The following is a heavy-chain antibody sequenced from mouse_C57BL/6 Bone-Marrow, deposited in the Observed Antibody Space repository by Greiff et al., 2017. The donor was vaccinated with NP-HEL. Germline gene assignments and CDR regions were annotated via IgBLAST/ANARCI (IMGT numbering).Heavy chain of an antibody. D-gene: IGHD1-1*01. V-gene: IGHV5-9-1*02. Sequence: EVKLEESGEGLVKPGGSLKLSCAASGFTFSSYAMSWVRQTPEKRLEWVAYISSGGDYIYYADTVKGRFTISRDNARNTLYLQMSSLKSEDTAMYYCTRKGKYYGSSWSDWYFDVWGTGTTVTVSS. CDR1: GFTFSSYA. J-gene: IGHJ1*03. CDR2: ISSGGDYI. CDR3: TRKGKYYGSSWSDWYFDV.